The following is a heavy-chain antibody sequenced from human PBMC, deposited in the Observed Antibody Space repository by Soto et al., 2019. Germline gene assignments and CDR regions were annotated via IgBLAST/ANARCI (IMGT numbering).Heavy chain of an antibody. CDR1: GGSISSSSYY. Sequence: QLQLQESGPGLVKPSETLSLTCTVSGGSISSSSYYWGWIRQPPGKGLEWIGSIYYSGSTYYNPSLKSRVTLSVDTSKNQFSLKLSSVTAADTAVYYCASYDYGDSHAFDIWGQGTMVTVSS. CDR3: ASYDYGDSHAFDI. J-gene: IGHJ3*02. V-gene: IGHV4-39*01. CDR2: IYYSGST. D-gene: IGHD4-17*01.